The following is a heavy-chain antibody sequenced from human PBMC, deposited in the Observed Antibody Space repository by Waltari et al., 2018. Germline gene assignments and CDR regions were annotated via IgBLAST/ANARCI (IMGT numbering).Heavy chain of an antibody. CDR3: AKKACSSTSCYSDLDY. Sequence: EVQLLESGGGLVQPGGSLRLSCAASGFTFSNYAMSWVRQAPGKGLEWVSAISGSGGDTHYADSGKGRFTISRDNSKNTLYLQLSSLRADDTAVYYCAKKACSSTSCYSDLDYWGQGTLVTVSS. V-gene: IGHV3-23*01. D-gene: IGHD2-2*01. J-gene: IGHJ4*02. CDR2: ISGSGGDT. CDR1: GFTFSNYA.